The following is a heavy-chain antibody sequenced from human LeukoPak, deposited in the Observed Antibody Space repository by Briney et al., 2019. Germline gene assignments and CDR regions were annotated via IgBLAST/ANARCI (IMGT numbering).Heavy chain of an antibody. CDR1: GYTFTGYY. CDR2: INPNSGVT. CDR3: ARVARFYSASGSYSDFDY. J-gene: IGHJ4*02. D-gene: IGHD3-10*01. V-gene: IGHV1-2*02. Sequence: ASVKVSCKASGYTFTGYYMHWVRQAPGQGLEWLGWINPNSGVTSYEHKFQGRVTMTRDTSISTVNMELTGLTSDDTAVYYCARVARFYSASGSYSDFDYWGQGTLVTVSS.